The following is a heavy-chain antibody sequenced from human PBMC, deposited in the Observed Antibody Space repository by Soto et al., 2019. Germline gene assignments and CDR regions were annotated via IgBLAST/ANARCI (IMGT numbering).Heavy chain of an antibody. J-gene: IGHJ4*02. CDR1: GFTFSSYA. CDR2: ISGSGGST. CDR3: AKLSFSGWYGSYFDY. D-gene: IGHD6-19*01. Sequence: LRLSCAASGFTFSSYAMSWVRQAPGKGLEWVSAISGSGGSTYYADSVKGRFTISRDNSKNTLYLQMNSLRAEDTAVYYCAKLSFSGWYGSYFDYWGQGTLVTVSS. V-gene: IGHV3-23*01.